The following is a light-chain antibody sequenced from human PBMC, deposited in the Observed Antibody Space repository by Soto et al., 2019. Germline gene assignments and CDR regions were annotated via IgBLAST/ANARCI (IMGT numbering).Light chain of an antibody. CDR2: DFY. J-gene: IGLJ1*01. Sequence: QSALTQPRSVSGSPGQSVTISCSATSGDLAALDSVSWYQHHSGKAPRLIIYDFYERPSGVPDRVSGSRSGNTASLTISGVQAEDEADYYCCSFAGTYTYVFGLGTKLTVL. CDR1: SGDLAALDS. CDR3: CSFAGTYTYV. V-gene: IGLV2-11*01.